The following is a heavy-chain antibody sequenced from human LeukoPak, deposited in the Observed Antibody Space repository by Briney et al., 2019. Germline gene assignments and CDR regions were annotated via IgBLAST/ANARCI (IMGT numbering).Heavy chain of an antibody. CDR2: IWYDGSNK. V-gene: IGHV3-33*01. CDR1: GFTVNNYG. CDR3: ARGGDYYDSSGYYQFDY. D-gene: IGHD3-22*01. Sequence: PGGSLRLSCAASGFTVNNYGMHWVRQAPGKGLEWVAVIWYDGSNKYYADSVKGRFTISRDNSKNTLYLQMNSLRAEDTAVYYCARGGDYYDSSGYYQFDYWGQGTLVTVSS. J-gene: IGHJ4*02.